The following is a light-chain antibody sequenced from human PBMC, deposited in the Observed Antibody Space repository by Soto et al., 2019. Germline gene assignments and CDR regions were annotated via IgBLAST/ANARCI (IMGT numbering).Light chain of an antibody. CDR3: QHSNSYSEA. V-gene: IGKV1-5*03. CDR2: KAS. Sequence: DIQMTQSPSTLSGSVGDRVNITCRASQTISSWLAWYQQKTGKAPKLLIYKASTLKSGVPSRFSGSGSGTEFTLTISRLQTDDFATYYCQHSNSYSEAFGPGTKVDIK. J-gene: IGKJ1*01. CDR1: QTISSW.